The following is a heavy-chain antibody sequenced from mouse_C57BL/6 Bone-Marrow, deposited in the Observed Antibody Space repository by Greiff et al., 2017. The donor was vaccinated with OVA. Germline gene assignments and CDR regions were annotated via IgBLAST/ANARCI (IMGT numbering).Heavy chain of an antibody. CDR1: GFNIKDYY. J-gene: IGHJ2*01. Sequence: VQLQQSGAELVKPGASVKLSCTASGFNIKDYYMHWVKQRTEQGLEWIGRIDPEDGDTKYAPKFQGKATITADTSSNTAYLQLSSLTSEDTAVYYCARSGGRDYFDYWGQGTTLTVSS. CDR3: ARSGGRDYFDY. V-gene: IGHV14-2*01. CDR2: IDPEDGDT. D-gene: IGHD1-1*01.